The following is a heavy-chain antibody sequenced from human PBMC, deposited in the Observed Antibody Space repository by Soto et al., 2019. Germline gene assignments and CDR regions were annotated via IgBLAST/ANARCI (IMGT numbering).Heavy chain of an antibody. CDR2: ISYDGRNK. Sequence: QVQLVESGGGVVQPGRSLRLSCAASGFTSSSYGMHWVRQAPGKGLEWVAVISYDGRNKNYADSVKGRFTISREYLQMNNLRAEDTAVYCCAKDGGEWLLLNWYFDLWGRGTLVTVSS. D-gene: IGHD6-19*01. J-gene: IGHJ2*01. CDR1: GFTSSSYG. CDR3: AKDGGEWLLLNWYFDL. V-gene: IGHV3-30*18.